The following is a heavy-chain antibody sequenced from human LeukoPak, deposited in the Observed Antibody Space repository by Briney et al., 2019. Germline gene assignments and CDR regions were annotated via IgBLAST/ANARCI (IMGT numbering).Heavy chain of an antibody. CDR3: ASHYDFSGEGWFDP. CDR1: RGTFSSYA. V-gene: IGHV1-69*13. D-gene: IGHD3-3*01. J-gene: IGHJ5*02. CDR2: IIPIFGTA. Sequence: SVKVSCKASRGTFSSYAISWVRQAPGQGLEWMGGIIPIFGTANYAQKFQGRVTIAADESTSTAYMELSSLRSEDTAVYYCASHYDFSGEGWFDPWGQGTLVTVSS.